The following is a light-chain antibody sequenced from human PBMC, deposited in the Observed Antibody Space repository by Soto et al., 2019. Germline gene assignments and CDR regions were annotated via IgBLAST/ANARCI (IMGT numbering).Light chain of an antibody. J-gene: IGKJ1*01. V-gene: IGKV3-15*01. CDR2: GAS. Sequence: EIVMTQSPATLSMSPGERATLSRRASQSVSSSLAWYQQKPGQAPRLLIYGASTRATGIPDRFSDSGSETEFTLTISSLQAEDFAIYYCQQYNNWWTFGQGTKVEIK. CDR3: QQYNNWWT. CDR1: QSVSSS.